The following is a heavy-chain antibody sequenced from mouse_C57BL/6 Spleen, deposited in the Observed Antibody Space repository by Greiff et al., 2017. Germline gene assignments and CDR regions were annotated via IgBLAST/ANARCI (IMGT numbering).Heavy chain of an antibody. J-gene: IGHJ4*01. CDR1: GYTFTSYG. Sequence: QVQLQQSGAELARPGASVKLSCKASGYTFTSYGISWVKQRTGPGLEWIGEIYPRSGNTYYNEKFKGKATLTADKSSSTAYMELRSLTSEDSAVYFCASGGAFYYAMDYWGQGTSVTVSS. V-gene: IGHV1-81*01. CDR2: IYPRSGNT. CDR3: ASGGAFYYAMDY.